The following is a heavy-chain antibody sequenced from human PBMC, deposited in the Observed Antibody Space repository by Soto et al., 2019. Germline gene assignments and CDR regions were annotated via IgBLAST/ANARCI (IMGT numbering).Heavy chain of an antibody. CDR2: IYYSGAT. CDR1: GGSVSSSNYY. Sequence: QLQLQESGPGLVKPSETLSLTCTVSGGSVSSSNYYCGWIRQPPGKGLEWIGSIYYSGATYYNPSLKSRVTISVDTSKNQFSLKLTSVTAADTAVYYCARLIPPDYGDYEFDYWGQGTLVTVSS. J-gene: IGHJ4*02. V-gene: IGHV4-39*01. D-gene: IGHD4-17*01. CDR3: ARLIPPDYGDYEFDY.